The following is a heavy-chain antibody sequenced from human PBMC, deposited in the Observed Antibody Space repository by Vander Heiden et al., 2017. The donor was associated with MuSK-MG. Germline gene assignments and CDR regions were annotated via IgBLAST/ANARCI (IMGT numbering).Heavy chain of an antibody. D-gene: IGHD6-19*01. J-gene: IGHJ4*02. Sequence: VQLVESGGGLVQPGESLRLSCPASGFTFSNYWMHWVRQAPGKGLVWVSRINSDGTTAIYADSVKGRVTISKDNAKNTLYRDMNSLRVEETAVYYCARPHFGAVADGWLDYFDYWGQGILVTVYS. CDR2: INSDGTTA. V-gene: IGHV3-74*01. CDR1: GFTFSNYW. CDR3: ARPHFGAVADGWLDYFDY.